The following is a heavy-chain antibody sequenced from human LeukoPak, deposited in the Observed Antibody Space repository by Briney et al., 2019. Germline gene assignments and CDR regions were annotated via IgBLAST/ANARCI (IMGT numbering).Heavy chain of an antibody. D-gene: IGHD1-14*01. CDR3: ARGPRNDP. J-gene: IGHJ5*02. Sequence: ASVKVSCKTSGHPFTTWEINWVRQAAGQGLEWMGWVHPNSGNAAYAQKFQGRVTMTRDTSISTAYMGLSGLRFDDTAVYFCARGPRNDPWGQGTLVTVSS. CDR1: GHPFTTWE. CDR2: VHPNSGNA. V-gene: IGHV1-8*01.